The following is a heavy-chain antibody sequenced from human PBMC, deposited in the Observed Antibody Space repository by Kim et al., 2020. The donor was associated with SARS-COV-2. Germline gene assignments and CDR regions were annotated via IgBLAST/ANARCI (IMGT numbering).Heavy chain of an antibody. J-gene: IGHJ4*02. V-gene: IGHV4-39*01. CDR3: ARRVGATFDY. Sequence: TYYNPSLKVQVTISVDTPKNQFSLKLSSVTAADTAVYYCARRVGATFDYWGRGTLVTVSS. D-gene: IGHD5-12*01. CDR2: T.